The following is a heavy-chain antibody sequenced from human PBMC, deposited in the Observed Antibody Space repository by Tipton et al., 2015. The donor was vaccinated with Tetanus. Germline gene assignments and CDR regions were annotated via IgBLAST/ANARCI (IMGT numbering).Heavy chain of an antibody. J-gene: IGHJ5*02. CDR2: IHPSGSV. Sequence: TLSLTCAVYGGSFSGYYCTWIRQSPGKGLEGIGEIHPSGSVNYNPSLKSRVTILLDTSENQFSLKLSSVTATDTAVYYCARQLWGYWFDPWGQGTRVTVSS. V-gene: IGHV4-34*01. CDR1: GGSFSGYY. D-gene: IGHD7-27*01. CDR3: ARQLWGYWFDP.